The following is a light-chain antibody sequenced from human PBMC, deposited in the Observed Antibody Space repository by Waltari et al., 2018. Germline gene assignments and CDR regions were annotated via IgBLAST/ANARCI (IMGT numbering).Light chain of an antibody. CDR2: KAS. V-gene: IGKV1-5*03. CDR3: QQYILYST. CDR1: QNISSW. J-gene: IGKJ2*01. Sequence: DIQMTQSPSTLSASVGDRVTIPCRASQNISSWLAWYQQIPGKVPKLLIYKASSLQRGVPSRFSGSGSGTEFSLTINSLQPADFATYYCQQYILYSTFGQGTKLDMK.